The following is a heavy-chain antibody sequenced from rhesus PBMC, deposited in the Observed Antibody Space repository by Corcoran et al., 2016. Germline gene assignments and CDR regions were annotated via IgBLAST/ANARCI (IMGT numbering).Heavy chain of an antibody. CDR3: ARRGYYYWYFDL. V-gene: IGHV4-173*01. D-gene: IGHD3-3*01. J-gene: IGHJ2*01. CDR2: MPGSDGST. CDR1: GGSISNNY. Sequence: QLQLQESGPGLVKPSETLSLTCAVSGGSISNNYRSWIRQPPAKGLEWIGRMPGSDGSTDYTPSLKSRVTISTDTSKNQFSLKLGSVTAADTAVYYCARRGYYYWYFDLWGPGTPITISS.